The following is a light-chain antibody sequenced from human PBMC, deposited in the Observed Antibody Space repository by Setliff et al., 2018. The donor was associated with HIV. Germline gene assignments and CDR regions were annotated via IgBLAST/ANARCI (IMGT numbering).Light chain of an antibody. CDR3: CSNTGSNTFV. Sequence: QSALTQPASVSGSPGQSITISCTGTSSDVGRYNLVSWYQRHPGKAPKLMIYQATRRPSGVSNRFSGSKSGNVASLAISGLQAEDEADYYCCSNTGSNTFVFGTGTKVTVL. J-gene: IGLJ1*01. CDR2: QAT. CDR1: SSDVGRYNL. V-gene: IGLV2-23*01.